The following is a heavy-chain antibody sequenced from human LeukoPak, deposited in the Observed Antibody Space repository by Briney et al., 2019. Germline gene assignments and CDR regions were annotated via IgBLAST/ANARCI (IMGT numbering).Heavy chain of an antibody. CDR1: GGSISSGGYY. V-gene: IGHV4-31*03. J-gene: IGHJ5*02. D-gene: IGHD6-6*01. CDR3: AREDYSSSGWFDP. CDR2: IYYGGST. Sequence: PSQTLSLTCTVSGGSISSGGYYWSWIRQHPGKGLEWIGYIYYGGSTYYNPSLKSRVTISVDTSKNQFSLKLSSVTAADTAVYYCAREDYSSSGWFDPWGQGTLVTVSS.